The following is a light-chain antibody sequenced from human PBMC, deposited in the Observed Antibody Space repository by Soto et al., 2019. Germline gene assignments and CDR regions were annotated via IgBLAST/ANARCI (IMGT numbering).Light chain of an antibody. J-gene: IGLJ1*01. CDR3: CSYTATSTLVV. Sequence: QSALTQPASVSGSPGQSIIISCTGTITDVGTHNYVSWYQQHPGKAPKLMIYEVTYRPSGVSNRFSGSKSGNTASLTISGLQAEDEGDYYCCSYTATSTLVVFGTGTKLTVL. CDR1: ITDVGTHNY. CDR2: EVT. V-gene: IGLV2-14*01.